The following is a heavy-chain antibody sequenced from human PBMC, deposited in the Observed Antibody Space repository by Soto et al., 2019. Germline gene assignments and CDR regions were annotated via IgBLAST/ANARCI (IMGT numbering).Heavy chain of an antibody. CDR3: AKPRYNWNYGGDYYYGMDV. V-gene: IGHV3-23*01. D-gene: IGHD1-7*01. J-gene: IGHJ6*02. CDR1: GFTFSSYA. Sequence: GGSLRLSCAASGFTFSSYAMSWGRQAPGKGLEWVSAISGSGGSTYYADSVKGRFTISRDNSKNTLYLQMNSLRAEDTAVYYCAKPRYNWNYGGDYYYGMDVWGQGTTVTVSS. CDR2: ISGSGGST.